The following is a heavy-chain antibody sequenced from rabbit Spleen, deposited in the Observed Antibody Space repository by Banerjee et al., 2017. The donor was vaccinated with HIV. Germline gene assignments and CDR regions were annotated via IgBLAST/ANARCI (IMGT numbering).Heavy chain of an antibody. V-gene: IGHV1S45*01. Sequence: QEQLKESGGGLVQPGGSLKLSCKASGFSFSDRDVMCWVRQAPGRGLEWIACIYSGNSGYTYYATWATGRFTCSKTSSTTVTLQVTSLTAADTATYFCARDTASSFSSYGMDLWGQGTLVTVS. J-gene: IGHJ6*01. CDR3: ARDTASSFSSYGMDL. CDR2: IYSGNSGYT. CDR1: GFSFSDRDV. D-gene: IGHD8-1*01.